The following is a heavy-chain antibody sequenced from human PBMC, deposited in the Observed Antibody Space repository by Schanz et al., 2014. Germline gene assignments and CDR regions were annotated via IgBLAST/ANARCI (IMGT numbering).Heavy chain of an antibody. J-gene: IGHJ4*02. D-gene: IGHD3-10*01. CDR3: GRIGDSVFDY. Sequence: QVQLVDSGGGLVKPGGSLRLSCTASGFPFSDYFMAWIRQPPGRGLEWVSYIGNGGVTIYYADSVKGRFTISRDNSKNSLYQQMTSLRAENAAVYYCGRIGDSVFDYWAQGTLVTVSS. CDR1: GFPFSDYF. CDR2: IGNGGVTI. V-gene: IGHV3-11*01.